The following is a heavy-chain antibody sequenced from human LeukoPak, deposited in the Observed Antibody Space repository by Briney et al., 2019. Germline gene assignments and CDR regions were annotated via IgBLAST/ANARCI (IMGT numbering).Heavy chain of an antibody. Sequence: SETLSLTCTVSGYSISSGYYWGWIRQPPGKGLEWIGSIYHSGSTYYNPSLKSRVTISVDTSKNQFSLKLSSVTAADTAVYYCARDVAVGATPYYFDYWGQGTLVTVSS. CDR2: IYHSGST. J-gene: IGHJ4*02. CDR3: ARDVAVGATPYYFDY. D-gene: IGHD1-26*01. CDR1: GYSISSGYY. V-gene: IGHV4-38-2*02.